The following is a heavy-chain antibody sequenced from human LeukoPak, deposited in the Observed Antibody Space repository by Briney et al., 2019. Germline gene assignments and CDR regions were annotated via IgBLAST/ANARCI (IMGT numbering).Heavy chain of an antibody. D-gene: IGHD5-24*01. Sequence: GASLKVSCQTSGYKFTGFWIAWVRQMPGEGLEWMGIIDPSDSDVTYGPSFQGQVTISVDRSLSTAFLQWSALQTSDTALYFCARVGDGFKGGLDYWGQGTLVSVSS. J-gene: IGHJ4*02. CDR1: GYKFTGFW. CDR2: IDPSDSDV. V-gene: IGHV5-51*01. CDR3: ARVGDGFKGGLDY.